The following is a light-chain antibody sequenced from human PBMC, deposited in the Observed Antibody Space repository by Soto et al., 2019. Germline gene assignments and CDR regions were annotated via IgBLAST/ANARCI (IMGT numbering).Light chain of an antibody. CDR3: AAWDGSLDNWV. CDR1: SSTIGRNT. J-gene: IGLJ3*02. V-gene: IGLV1-44*01. CDR2: SNN. Sequence: QSVLTQPPSSSGTHGQRVTMSCSGSSSTIGRNTVNWYRQLPGTAPKLLIHSNNQRPSGVPDRFSGSKSGTSASLAIRGLQSEDEADYYWAAWDGSLDNWVFGGGTKLTVL.